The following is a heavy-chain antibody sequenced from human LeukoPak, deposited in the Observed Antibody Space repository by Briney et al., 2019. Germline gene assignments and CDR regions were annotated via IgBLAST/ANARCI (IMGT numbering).Heavy chain of an antibody. D-gene: IGHD4-17*01. CDR1: GGSFSGYY. CDR2: INHSGST. V-gene: IGHV4-34*01. J-gene: IGHJ5*02. Sequence: SETLSLTCAVYGGSFSGYYWSWIRQPPGKGLEWIGEINHSGSTNYNPSLKSRVTISVDTSKNQFSLKLSSVTAADTAVYYCARDYDYGDYVNWFDPWGQGTLVTVSS. CDR3: ARDYDYGDYVNWFDP.